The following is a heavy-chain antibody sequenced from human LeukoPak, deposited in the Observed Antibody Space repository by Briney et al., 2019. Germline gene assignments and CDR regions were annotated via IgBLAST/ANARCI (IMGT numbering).Heavy chain of an antibody. Sequence: GGSLRLSCAASGLTFSCYSMNWVRQAPGKGLEWVSSISSSSSYIYYVDSVKGRFTISRDNAKNSLYLQMNSLRAEDTAVYYCARGQLYYDSSGFDYWGQGTLVTVSS. J-gene: IGHJ4*02. CDR1: GLTFSCYS. CDR2: ISSSSSYI. CDR3: ARGQLYYDSSGFDY. V-gene: IGHV3-21*01. D-gene: IGHD3-22*01.